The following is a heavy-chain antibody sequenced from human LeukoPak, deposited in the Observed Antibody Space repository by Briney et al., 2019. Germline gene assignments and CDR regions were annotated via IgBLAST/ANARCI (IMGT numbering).Heavy chain of an antibody. J-gene: IGHJ4*02. V-gene: IGHV4-4*07. CDR2: IYTSGST. CDR3: ARGGYCTGGVCYLDY. D-gene: IGHD2-8*02. CDR1: GGSISSYY. Sequence: PSETLSLTCTVSGGSISSYYWSWIRQPAGKGLEWIGRIYTSGSTNYNPSLKSRVTMSVDTSKNQFSLKLSSVTVADTAVYYCARGGYCTGGVCYLDYWGQGTLVTVSS.